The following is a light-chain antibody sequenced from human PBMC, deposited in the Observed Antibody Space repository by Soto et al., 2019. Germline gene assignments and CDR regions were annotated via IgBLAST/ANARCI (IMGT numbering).Light chain of an antibody. CDR3: QQYDNSLYT. J-gene: IGKJ2*01. V-gene: IGKV3-20*01. CDR1: QTLSSIY. Sequence: EIVLTQSPGTLSLSPGERATLSFMASQTLSSIYLAWDQQKPRQSPSRRSYGASNSATGIPDRLSGRGSGTDFTLTISRLDPEGFLVYYCQQYDNSLYTFVQGTKREIK. CDR2: GAS.